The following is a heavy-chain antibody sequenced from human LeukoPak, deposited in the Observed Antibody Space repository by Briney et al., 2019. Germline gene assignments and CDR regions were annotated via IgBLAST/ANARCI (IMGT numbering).Heavy chain of an antibody. Sequence: SQTLSLTCTVSGGSISSGGYYWSWIRQPPGKGLEWIGYIYYSGSTNYNPSLKSRVTISVDTSKNQFSLKLSSVTAADTAVYYCARGVGAIAYFDYWGQGTLVTVSS. CDR2: IYYSGST. D-gene: IGHD1-26*01. V-gene: IGHV4-61*08. J-gene: IGHJ4*02. CDR1: GGSISSGGYY. CDR3: ARGVGAIAYFDY.